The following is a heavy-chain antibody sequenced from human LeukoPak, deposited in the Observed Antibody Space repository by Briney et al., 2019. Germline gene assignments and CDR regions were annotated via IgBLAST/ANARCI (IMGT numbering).Heavy chain of an antibody. J-gene: IGHJ4*02. CDR3: ARGGASSRYFDY. Sequence: SETLSLTCTVSGGSISGQYWSWIRQPPGKGLEWIGFVSYSGSTNYNPSLNGRVTISLDTSKNQFSLRLNSVTAAHTAVYYCARGGASSRYFDYWGQGTLVTVSS. CDR2: VSYSGST. CDR1: GGSISGQY. D-gene: IGHD1-26*01. V-gene: IGHV4-59*11.